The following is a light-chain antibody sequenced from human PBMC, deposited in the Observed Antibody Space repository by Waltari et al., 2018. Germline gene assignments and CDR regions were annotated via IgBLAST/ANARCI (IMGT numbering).Light chain of an antibody. CDR2: NVN. V-gene: IGLV2-14*03. Sequence: WYQQDPGKAPTLMIYNVNKRPSGVSNRSSGSKSCNTASLTISGLQAEDEAHYHCSSYTASSTWVFGGGTKVTVL. J-gene: IGLJ3*02. CDR3: SSYTASSTWV.